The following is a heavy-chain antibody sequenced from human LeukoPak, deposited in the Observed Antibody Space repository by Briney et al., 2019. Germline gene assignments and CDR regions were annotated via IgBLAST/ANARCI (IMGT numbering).Heavy chain of an antibody. V-gene: IGHV4-4*09. CDR1: GGSISSYY. D-gene: IGHD3-22*01. CDR3: ARHRNYYDSSGYEVDY. Sequence: PSETLSLTCTVSGGSISSYYWSWIRQPPGKGLEWIGYIYTSGSTNYNPSLKSRVTISVDTSKNRFSLKLSSVTAADTAVYYCARHRNYYDSSGYEVDYWGQGTLVTVSS. J-gene: IGHJ4*02. CDR2: IYTSGST.